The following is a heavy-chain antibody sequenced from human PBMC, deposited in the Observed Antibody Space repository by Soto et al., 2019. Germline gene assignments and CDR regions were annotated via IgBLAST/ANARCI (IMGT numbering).Heavy chain of an antibody. J-gene: IGHJ4*02. D-gene: IGHD3-9*01. Sequence: SVKVSCKASGGTFSSYAISWVRQAPGQGLEWMGGVIPIFGTANYAQKFQGRVTITADESTSTACMELSSLRSEDTAVYYCARESSARYDILTGYRPFDYWGQGTLVT. CDR2: VIPIFGTA. CDR1: GGTFSSYA. CDR3: ARESSARYDILTGYRPFDY. V-gene: IGHV1-69*13.